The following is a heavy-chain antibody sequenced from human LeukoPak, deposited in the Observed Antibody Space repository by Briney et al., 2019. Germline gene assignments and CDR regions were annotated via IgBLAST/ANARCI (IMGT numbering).Heavy chain of an antibody. V-gene: IGHV4-34*01. CDR3: ARGGYYGSGNDFRFDP. CDR1: GGSFSGYY. D-gene: IGHD3-10*01. Sequence: PSETLSLTCAVYGGSFSGYYWSWIRQPPGKGLEWIGEINHSGSTNYNPSLKSRVTISVDTSKNQFSLKLKSVTAADTAVYYCARGGYYGSGNDFRFDPWGQGTLVTVSS. J-gene: IGHJ5*02. CDR2: INHSGST.